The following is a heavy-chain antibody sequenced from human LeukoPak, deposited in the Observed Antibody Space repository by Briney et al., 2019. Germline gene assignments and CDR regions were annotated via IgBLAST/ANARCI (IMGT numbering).Heavy chain of an antibody. V-gene: IGHV3-73*01. CDR1: GFTFSGST. J-gene: IGHJ4*02. Sequence: PGGSLRLSCATSGFTFSGSTIHWIRQAPGKGLEWIGHIRSKANSYVTIYGASVKGRFTISRDDSKNTAYLHMNSLKTEDTAVYQCVGDGHSNTGMNYWGQGTLVTVSS. CDR2: IRSKANSYVT. D-gene: IGHD2/OR15-2a*01. CDR3: VGDGHSNTGMNY.